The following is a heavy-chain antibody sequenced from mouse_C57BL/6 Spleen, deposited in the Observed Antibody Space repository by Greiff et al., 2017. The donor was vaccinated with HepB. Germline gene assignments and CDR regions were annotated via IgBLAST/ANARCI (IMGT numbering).Heavy chain of an antibody. V-gene: IGHV1-59*01. CDR1: GYTFTSYW. CDR3: ARFPYYYGSSNWYFDV. CDR2: IDPSDSYT. D-gene: IGHD1-1*01. Sequence: QVQLQQPGAELVRPGTSVKLSCKASGYTFTSYWMHWVKQRPGQGLEWIGVIDPSDSYTNYNQKFKGKATLTVDTSSSTAYMQLSSLTSEDSAVYYCARFPYYYGSSNWYFDVWGTGTTVTVSS. J-gene: IGHJ1*03.